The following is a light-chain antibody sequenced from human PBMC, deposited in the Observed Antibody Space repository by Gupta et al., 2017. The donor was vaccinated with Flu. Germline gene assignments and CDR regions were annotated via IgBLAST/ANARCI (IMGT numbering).Light chain of an antibody. Sequence: PATLSLSPGERATLTCRASQSVSSYLAWYQQKPGQAPRLLIYDASNTASGIPARFSGSGSGTDFTLTISILDPEDFAVYYCQQRYTWPRTFGQGTKLEIK. CDR1: QSVSSY. V-gene: IGKV3-11*01. J-gene: IGKJ2*01. CDR2: DAS. CDR3: QQRYTWPRT.